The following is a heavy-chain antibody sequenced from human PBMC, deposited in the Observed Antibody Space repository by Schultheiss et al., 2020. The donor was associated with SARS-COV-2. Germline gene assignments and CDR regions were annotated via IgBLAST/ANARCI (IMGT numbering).Heavy chain of an antibody. CDR3: ARDSAVLYGDYVPYNWFDP. V-gene: IGHV3-13*05. Sequence: GESLKISCAASGFTFSSYDMHWVRQATGKGLEWVSAIGTAGDPYYPGSVKGRFTISRDNSKNTLYLQMNSLRAEDTAVYSCARDSAVLYGDYVPYNWFDPWGQGTLVTVSS. J-gene: IGHJ5*02. CDR1: GFTFSSYD. D-gene: IGHD4-17*01. CDR2: IGTAGDP.